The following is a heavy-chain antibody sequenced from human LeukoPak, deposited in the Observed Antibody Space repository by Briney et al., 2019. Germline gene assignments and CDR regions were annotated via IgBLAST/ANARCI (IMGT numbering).Heavy chain of an antibody. CDR2: IWYDGSNK. Sequence: GGSLRLSCAASGFTFDDYAMHWVRQAPGKGLEWVAVIWYDGSNKYYADSVKGRFTISRDNSKNTLYLQMNSLKAEDTAVYSCAKSMIAANWFDPWGQGTLVTVSS. CDR1: GFTFDDYA. V-gene: IGHV3-33*06. CDR3: AKSMIAANWFDP. D-gene: IGHD3-22*01. J-gene: IGHJ5*02.